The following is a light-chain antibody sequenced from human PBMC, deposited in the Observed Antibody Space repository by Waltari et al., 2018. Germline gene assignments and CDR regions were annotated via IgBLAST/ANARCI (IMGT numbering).Light chain of an antibody. J-gene: IGKJ4*01. CDR1: QSISTW. CDR3: QQYTSFTLT. V-gene: IGKV1-5*03. Sequence: DIQMTQSPSTLSASVGDRVTITCRASQSISTWLAWYQQKPGKAPKLLIYKASDLESGVPSSFSGSGSGTEFTLTISSLQPDDSATYYCQQYTSFTLTFGGGTKVEIK. CDR2: KAS.